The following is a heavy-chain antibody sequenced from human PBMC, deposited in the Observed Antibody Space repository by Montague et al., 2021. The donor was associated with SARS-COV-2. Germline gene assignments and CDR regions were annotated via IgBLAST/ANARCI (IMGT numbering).Heavy chain of an antibody. J-gene: IGHJ4*02. D-gene: IGHD3-3*01. Sequence: YNPSLKSRVTISVDTSKKQFSLNLSSVTAADTAVFYCVRGRSGYFNPLDYWGQGTLVNVAS. V-gene: IGHV4-39*01. CDR3: VRGRSGYFNPLDY.